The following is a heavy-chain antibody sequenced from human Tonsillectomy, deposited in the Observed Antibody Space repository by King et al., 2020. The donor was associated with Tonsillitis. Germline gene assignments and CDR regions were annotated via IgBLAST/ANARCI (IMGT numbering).Heavy chain of an antibody. CDR1: GFTFDDYG. CDR2: INWNGGCT. D-gene: IGHD2-2*01. CDR3: ASAYCSSTSCPYGMDV. Sequence: VQLVESGGGVVRPGGSLRLSCAASGFTFDDYGMSWVRQAPGKGLEWVSGINWNGGCTGYADSVKGRFTNSKDNDKNSLYLQMNSLRAEDTALYHCASAYCSSTSCPYGMDVWGQGTTVTVSS. J-gene: IGHJ6*02. V-gene: IGHV3-20*01.